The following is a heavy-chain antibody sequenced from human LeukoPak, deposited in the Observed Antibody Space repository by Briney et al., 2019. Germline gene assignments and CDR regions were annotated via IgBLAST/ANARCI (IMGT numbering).Heavy chain of an antibody. CDR1: GFTFSSYA. Sequence: GGSLRLSCAASGFTFSSYAMSWVRQAPGKGLEWVSSISSSSYIYYADSVKGRFTISRDNAKNSLYLQMNSLRAEDTAVYYCASSYDYVWGKFIGAFDIWGQGTMVTVSS. D-gene: IGHD3-16*01. J-gene: IGHJ3*02. CDR2: ISSSSYI. CDR3: ASSYDYVWGKFIGAFDI. V-gene: IGHV3-21*01.